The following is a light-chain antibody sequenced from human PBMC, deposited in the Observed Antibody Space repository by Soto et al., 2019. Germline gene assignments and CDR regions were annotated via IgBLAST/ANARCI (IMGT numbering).Light chain of an antibody. V-gene: IGKV1-12*01. Sequence: DIQMTQSPSSVSASVGDRVTITCRASQDISSWVAWYQQKPGKAPKLLISAASSLQSGVPRRFSGSGAGTDYPIIISILQPEYCATYFCQQGDSFPFTFGGGTKVEIK. CDR1: QDISSW. J-gene: IGKJ4*01. CDR2: AAS. CDR3: QQGDSFPFT.